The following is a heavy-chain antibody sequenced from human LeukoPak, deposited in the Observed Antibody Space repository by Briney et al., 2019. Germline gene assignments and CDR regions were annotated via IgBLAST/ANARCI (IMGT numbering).Heavy chain of an antibody. D-gene: IGHD5-12*01. V-gene: IGHV3-9*01. Sequence: GGSLRLSCAASGFTFDDYAMHWVRQAPGKGLEWVLGISWNSGSIGYADSVKGRFTISRDNAKNSLYLQMNSLRAEDTALYYCAKDNSRGYSGYGSLFDYWGQGTLVTVSS. CDR3: AKDNSRGYSGYGSLFDY. CDR1: GFTFDDYA. CDR2: ISWNSGSI. J-gene: IGHJ4*02.